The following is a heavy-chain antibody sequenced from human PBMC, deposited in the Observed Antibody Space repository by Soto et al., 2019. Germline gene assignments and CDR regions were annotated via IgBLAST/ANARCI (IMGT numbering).Heavy chain of an antibody. Sequence: ASVKVSCKASGYTFTSYGFSWVRQAPGQGLEWMGWISTYTGNANYAQKLQDRVTMTTDTSTNTAYMELRSLRSDDTAVYYCARDVYCTSFSCQMGEYYYYGMDVWGQGTTVTVSS. CDR1: GYTFTSYG. D-gene: IGHD2-2*01. CDR3: ARDVYCTSFSCQMGEYYYYGMDV. V-gene: IGHV1-18*01. J-gene: IGHJ6*02. CDR2: ISTYTGNA.